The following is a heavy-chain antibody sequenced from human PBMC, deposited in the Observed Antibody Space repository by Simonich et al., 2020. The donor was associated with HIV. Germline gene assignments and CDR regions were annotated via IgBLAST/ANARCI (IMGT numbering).Heavy chain of an antibody. J-gene: IGHJ4*02. CDR2: INHSGST. D-gene: IGHD2-2*01. Sequence: QVQLQQWGAGLLKPSETLSLTCAVYGGSSSGYYWSWIRQPPGKGLEWMGEINHSGSTNYNPALKSRVTISVDTSKNQFSLKLSSVTAADTAVYYCARGFYQRLYYFDYWGQGTLVTVSS. CDR3: ARGFYQRLYYFDY. CDR1: GGSSSGYY. V-gene: IGHV4-34*01.